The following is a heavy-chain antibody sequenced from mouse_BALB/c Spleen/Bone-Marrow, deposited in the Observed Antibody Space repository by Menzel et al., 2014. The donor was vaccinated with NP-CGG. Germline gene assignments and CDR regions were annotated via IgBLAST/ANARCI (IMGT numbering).Heavy chain of an antibody. D-gene: IGHD2-14*01. Sequence: QVQLKESGTELVKPGASVKLSCKTSGYTFTSYWIQWVKQRPGQGLGWIGEIFPGTGTTYYNEKFKGKATLTIDTSPSTAYMQLSSLTSEDTAVYYCASYRYGWYFDVWGAGTTVTVSS. CDR1: GYTFTSYW. CDR2: IFPGTGTT. V-gene: IGHV1S132*01. J-gene: IGHJ1*01. CDR3: ASYRYGWYFDV.